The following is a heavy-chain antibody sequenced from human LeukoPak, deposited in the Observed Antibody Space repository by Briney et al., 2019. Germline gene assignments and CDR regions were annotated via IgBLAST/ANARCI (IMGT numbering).Heavy chain of an antibody. D-gene: IGHD3-16*01. V-gene: IGHV4-34*01. CDR3: ARGRTVWDY. CDR1: GGSFSDYY. J-gene: IGHJ4*02. CDR2: INHSGST. Sequence: PSETLSLTCAVYGGSFSDYYWSWIRQPPGKGLEWIGEINHSGSTNYNPSLKSRVTISVDTSRNQFSPKLSSVTAADTAMYYCARGRTVWDYWGQGILVTVSS.